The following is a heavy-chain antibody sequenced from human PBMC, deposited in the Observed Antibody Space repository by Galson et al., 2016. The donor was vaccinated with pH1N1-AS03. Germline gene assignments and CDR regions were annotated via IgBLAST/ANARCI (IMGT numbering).Heavy chain of an antibody. V-gene: IGHV1-69*13. CDR1: GVTFRNFV. Sequence: SVKVSCKASGVTFRNFVISWVRQAPGQGLEWVGGIIAIFGTPKHAQKFQGRVTITADASTSTAYMELSSLTSEDTAVYYCARGRGYNYCSGGAAFYIRGQGTTVIV. CDR2: IIAIFGTP. J-gene: IGHJ3*02. CDR3: ARGRGYNYCSGGAAFYI. D-gene: IGHD5-18*01.